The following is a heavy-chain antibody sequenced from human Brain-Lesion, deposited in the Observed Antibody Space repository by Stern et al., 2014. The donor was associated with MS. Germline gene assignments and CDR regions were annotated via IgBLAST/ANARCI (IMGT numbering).Heavy chain of an antibody. CDR2: IYYSGNT. D-gene: IGHD2-15*01. V-gene: IGHV4-39*01. CDR3: AGEEDIRYCSGGSCTGNWFDP. Sequence: VQLEESGPGLVKPSETLSLTCTVAGGSVSSTSYAWAWIRQPPGKGLEWIGTIYYSGNTYYSPSLKSRLTLSLATSKNQFSLQRGSGTAADTAVYYCAGEEDIRYCSGGSCTGNWFDPWGQGTLVTVSS. J-gene: IGHJ5*02. CDR1: GGSVSSTSYA.